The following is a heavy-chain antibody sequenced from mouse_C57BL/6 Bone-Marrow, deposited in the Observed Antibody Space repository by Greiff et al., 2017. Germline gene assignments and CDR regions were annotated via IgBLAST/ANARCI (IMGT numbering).Heavy chain of an antibody. Sequence: VQLQQSGAELVRPGASVTLSCKASGYTFTDYEMHWVKQTPVHGLEWIGANDPETGGTAYNQKFKGKATLTADKSSSSAYMEFRSLTSEDSAVYYCTGDGLDYWGQGTTLTVSS. V-gene: IGHV1-15*01. CDR3: TGDGLDY. J-gene: IGHJ2*01. D-gene: IGHD2-13*01. CDR2: NDPETGGT. CDR1: GYTFTDYE.